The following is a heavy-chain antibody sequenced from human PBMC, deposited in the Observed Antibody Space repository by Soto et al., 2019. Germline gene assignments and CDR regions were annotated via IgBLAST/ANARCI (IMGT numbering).Heavy chain of an antibody. V-gene: IGHV3-30*03. D-gene: IGHD3-10*01. J-gene: IGHJ4*02. CDR1: GFPFTPYR. Sequence: QVQLVESGGGVVQPGRSLRLSCAASGFPFTPYRMHWVREGPDKGLEWVAIISYDGSDKYYADSVKGRFTISRDNSKNTLYLQMNSLRPEDTALYYCVGGQYYFDYRGQGTQVIVSS. CDR3: VGGQYYFDY. CDR2: ISYDGSDK.